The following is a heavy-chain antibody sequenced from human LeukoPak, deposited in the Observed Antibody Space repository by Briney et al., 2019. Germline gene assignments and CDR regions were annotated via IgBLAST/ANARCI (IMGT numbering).Heavy chain of an antibody. J-gene: IGHJ6*03. CDR3: ARGGPPGYYYDYYMDV. V-gene: IGHV4-59*01. CDR2: IYYSGST. CDR1: GGSISTYY. Sequence: PSETLSLTCTVSGGSISTYYWSWIRQTPGKGLEWIGYIYYSGSTNFNPSLKSRVTISVDTSKNQFSLKMSSVTAADTAVYFCARGGPPGYYYDYYMDVWGKGTTVTISS.